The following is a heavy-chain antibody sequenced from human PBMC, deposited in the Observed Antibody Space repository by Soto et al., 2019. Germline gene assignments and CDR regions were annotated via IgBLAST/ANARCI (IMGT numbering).Heavy chain of an antibody. D-gene: IGHD2-21*02. J-gene: IGHJ6*02. V-gene: IGHV2-5*02. CDR2: IYWDDDK. Sequence: QITLKESGPSLVKPTQTLTLTCTFSGFSLSTGGVGVGWIRQPPGKALEWLALIYWDDDKRYSPSLRSRLTVTKDTSKNQVVLTMTNMDPVDRATYCCAHSRCGGDCLQYYSSHYYYGMDVWGQGTMVTVSS. CDR3: AHSRCGGDCLQYYSSHYYYGMDV. CDR1: GFSLSTGGVG.